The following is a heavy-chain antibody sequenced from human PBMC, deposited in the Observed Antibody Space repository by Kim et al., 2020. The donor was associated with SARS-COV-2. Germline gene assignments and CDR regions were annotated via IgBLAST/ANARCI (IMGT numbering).Heavy chain of an antibody. D-gene: IGHD3-16*02. V-gene: IGHV1-2*02. CDR2: GGN. Sequence: GGNNYAQKFQGGVTMTREPSISTIYLELTSLRSDDTAVYYCARSSLLDFDYWGQGTLVTVSS. J-gene: IGHJ4*02. CDR3: ARSSLLDFDY.